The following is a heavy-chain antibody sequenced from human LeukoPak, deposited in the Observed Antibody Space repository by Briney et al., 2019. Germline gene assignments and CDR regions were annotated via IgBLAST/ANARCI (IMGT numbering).Heavy chain of an antibody. Sequence: SVTLSLTCAVYGGSFSGYYWSWIRQPPGKGLEWIGEINHSGSTNYNPSLKSRVTISVDTSKNQFSLKLSSVTAADTAVYYCARDCSSTSCPDPSYGMDVWGQGTTVTVSS. CDR3: ARDCSSTSCPDPSYGMDV. V-gene: IGHV4-34*01. D-gene: IGHD2-2*01. CDR1: GGSFSGYY. J-gene: IGHJ6*02. CDR2: INHSGST.